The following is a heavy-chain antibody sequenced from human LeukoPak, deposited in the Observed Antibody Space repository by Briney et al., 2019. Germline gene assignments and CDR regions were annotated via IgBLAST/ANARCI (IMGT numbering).Heavy chain of an antibody. Sequence: SETLSLTCPVCGCSISRYYWSWIRQPPGKGLEWIGYLHIRGRTNYNPSRKRRVTISVDTSKHQFSLKLSSVTAADTAVYFCARHIPRTQSSSPFDPWGQRTLVTVSS. D-gene: IGHD6-13*01. CDR1: GCSISRYY. CDR3: ARHIPRTQSSSPFDP. V-gene: IGHV4-4*09. J-gene: IGHJ5*02. CDR2: LHIRGRT.